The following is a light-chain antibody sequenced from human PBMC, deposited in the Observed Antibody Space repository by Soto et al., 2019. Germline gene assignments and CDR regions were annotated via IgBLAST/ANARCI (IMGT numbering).Light chain of an antibody. J-gene: IGKJ1*01. CDR2: DAS. CDR3: QQYNAYSPWT. V-gene: IGKV1-5*01. Sequence: DIPMTQSPSTLSASVGDRVTLTCRASQSISSQLAWYQQKPGKAPKLLIYDASSLETGVPSRFSGSGSGAQFTLTISSLQPDDFATYYCQQYNAYSPWTFGQGTKVEIK. CDR1: QSISSQ.